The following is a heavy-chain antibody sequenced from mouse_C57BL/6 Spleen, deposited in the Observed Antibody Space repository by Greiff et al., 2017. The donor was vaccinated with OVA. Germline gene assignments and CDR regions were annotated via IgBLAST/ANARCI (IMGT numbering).Heavy chain of an antibody. CDR2: ISNLAYSI. V-gene: IGHV5-15*01. CDR3: ARHNDYDGGSGFAY. D-gene: IGHD2-4*01. Sequence: EVKLQESGGGLVQPGGSLKLSCAASGFTFSDYGMAWVRQAPRKGPEWVAFISNLAYSIYYADTVTGRFTISRENAKNTLYLEMSSLRSEDTAMYYCARHNDYDGGSGFAYWGQGTLVTVSA. CDR1: GFTFSDYG. J-gene: IGHJ3*01.